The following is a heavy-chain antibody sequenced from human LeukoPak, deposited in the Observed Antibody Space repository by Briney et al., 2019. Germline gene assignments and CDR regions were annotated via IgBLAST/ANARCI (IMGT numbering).Heavy chain of an antibody. J-gene: IGHJ4*02. D-gene: IGHD6-19*01. V-gene: IGHV4-59*08. CDR2: IYYSGST. CDR3: ASSIAVAGTFFY. Sequence: SETLSLTCAVYGGSFSGYYWSWIRQPPGKGLEWIGYIYYSGSTNYNPSLKSRVTISVDTSKNQFSLKLSSVTAADTAVYYCASSIAVAGTFFYWGQGTLVTVSS. CDR1: GGSFSGYY.